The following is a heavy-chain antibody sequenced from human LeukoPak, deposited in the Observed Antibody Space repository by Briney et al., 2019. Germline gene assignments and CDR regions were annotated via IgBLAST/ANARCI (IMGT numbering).Heavy chain of an antibody. V-gene: IGHV3-30*02. CDR3: AKESRGSFSDY. J-gene: IGHJ4*02. CDR2: IWYGGSNK. D-gene: IGHD1-26*01. CDR1: GFTFSSYG. Sequence: PGGSLRLSCAASGFTFSSYGMHWVRQAPGKGLEWVAFIWYGGSNKYYADSVKGRFTISRDNSKNTLYIQMNSLIAEETSVYYCAKESRGSFSDYWGQGTLPTVSS.